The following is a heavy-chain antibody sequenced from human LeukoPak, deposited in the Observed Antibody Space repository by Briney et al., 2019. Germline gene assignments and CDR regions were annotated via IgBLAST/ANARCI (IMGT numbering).Heavy chain of an antibody. CDR3: ARGSPDTAMVPDY. J-gene: IGHJ4*02. V-gene: IGHV1-69*04. CDR1: GYTFTGYY. CDR2: IIPILGIA. Sequence: ASVKVSCKASGYTFTGYYMHWVRQAPGQGLEWMGRIIPILGIANYAQKFQGRVTITADKSTSTAYMELSSLRSEDTAVYYCARGSPDTAMVPDYWGQGTLVTVSS. D-gene: IGHD5-18*01.